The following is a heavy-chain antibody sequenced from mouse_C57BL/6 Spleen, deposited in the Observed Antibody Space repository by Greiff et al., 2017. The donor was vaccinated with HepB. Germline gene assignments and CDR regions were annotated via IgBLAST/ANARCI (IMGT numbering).Heavy chain of an antibody. CDR3: ARSSYDGYYSAWFAY. V-gene: IGHV1-76*01. D-gene: IGHD2-3*01. CDR1: GYTFTDYY. CDR2: IYPGSGNT. Sequence: QVQLQQSGAELVRPGASVKLSCKASGYTFTDYYINWVKQRPGQGLEWIARIYPGSGNTYYNEKFKGKATLTAEKSSSTAYMQLSSLTSEDSAVYFCARSSYDGYYSAWFAYWGQGTLVTVSA. J-gene: IGHJ3*01.